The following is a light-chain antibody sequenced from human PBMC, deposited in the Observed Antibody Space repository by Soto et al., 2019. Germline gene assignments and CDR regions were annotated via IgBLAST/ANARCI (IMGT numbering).Light chain of an antibody. J-gene: IGLJ1*01. CDR2: EVT. CDR1: SSDVGGDNY. Sequence: QSALTQPPSASGSPGQSVTISCTGTSSDVGGDNYVSWYQQHPGKAPKLIIYEVTKRPSGVPDRFSGSKSGNTASLTVSGLRAEDEADYYCCSYTSFSTYVFGTGTKLTVL. CDR3: CSYTSFSTYV. V-gene: IGLV2-8*01.